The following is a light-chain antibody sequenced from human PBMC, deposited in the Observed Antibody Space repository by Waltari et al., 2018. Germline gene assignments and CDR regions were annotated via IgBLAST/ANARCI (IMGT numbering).Light chain of an antibody. CDR1: QSISSW. CDR2: AAS. Sequence: DIQMTQSPSSVSASVGDRVTITCRASQSISSWLAWYQHKPGKVPKLLITAASSLQSGVPSRFSGSGSGTDFTLIISSLQPEDFATYYCQQADSFPITFGQGTRLEIK. CDR3: QQADSFPIT. V-gene: IGKV1D-12*01. J-gene: IGKJ5*01.